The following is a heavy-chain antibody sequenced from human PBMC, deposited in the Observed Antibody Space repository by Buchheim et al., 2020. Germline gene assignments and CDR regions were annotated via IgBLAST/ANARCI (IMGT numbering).Heavy chain of an antibody. CDR2: INHSGST. CDR3: ARVRGYYYGMDV. D-gene: IGHD1-1*01. V-gene: IGHV4-34*01. J-gene: IGHJ6*02. Sequence: QVQLQQWGAGLLKPSETLSLTCAVYGGSFSGYYWSWIRQPPGKGLEWIGEINHSGSTNYNPSLKSRVTISVDTSQNQFSLKLSSMTAADTAVYYCARVRGYYYGMDVWGQGTT. CDR1: GGSFSGYY.